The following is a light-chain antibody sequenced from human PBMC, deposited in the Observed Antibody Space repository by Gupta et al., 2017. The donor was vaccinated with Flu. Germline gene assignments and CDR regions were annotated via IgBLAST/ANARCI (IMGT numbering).Light chain of an antibody. V-gene: IGKV1-39*01. CDR2: AAS. Sequence: DRVAITCRASQSISRYLNWYQQKPGKAPKLLIYAASSLQSGVPSRFSGSGSGTGFTLTISSLQPEAFATYYCQQSYSTPPRTFGQGTKVEIK. CDR3: QQSYSTPPRT. J-gene: IGKJ1*01. CDR1: QSISRY.